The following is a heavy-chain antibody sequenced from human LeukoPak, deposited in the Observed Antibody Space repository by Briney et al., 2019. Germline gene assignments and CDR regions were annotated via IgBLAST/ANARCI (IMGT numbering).Heavy chain of an antibody. Sequence: SETLSLTCTVSGGSITGYYWSWIRQPPGKGLEWIGNTYDSGITNYNPSLKSRVTILLDTSKNQFSLRLSSVTAADTAMYHCTRGYSGSGSYYYYFDYWGQGTLVTVSS. D-gene: IGHD3-10*01. CDR3: TRGYSGSGSYYYYFDY. V-gene: IGHV4-59*01. CDR1: GGSITGYY. J-gene: IGHJ4*02. CDR2: TYDSGIT.